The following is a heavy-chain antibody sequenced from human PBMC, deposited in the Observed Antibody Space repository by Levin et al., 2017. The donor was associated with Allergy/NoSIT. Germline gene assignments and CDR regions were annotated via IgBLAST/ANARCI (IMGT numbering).Heavy chain of an antibody. V-gene: IGHV3-33*01. Sequence: GESLKISCAASGFTFSSYGMHWVRQAPGKGLEWVAVIWYDGSNKYYADSVKGRFTISRDNSKNTLYLQMNSLRAEDTAVYYCARVGWFGELLFLDYWGQGTLVTVSS. CDR2: IWYDGSNK. CDR3: ARVGWFGELLFLDY. J-gene: IGHJ4*02. D-gene: IGHD3-10*01. CDR1: GFTFSSYG.